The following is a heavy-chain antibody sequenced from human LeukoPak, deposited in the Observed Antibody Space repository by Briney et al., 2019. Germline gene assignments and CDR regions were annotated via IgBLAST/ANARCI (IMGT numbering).Heavy chain of an antibody. D-gene: IGHD6-13*01. V-gene: IGHV3-11*01. CDR3: ARDPGGIAAAGMDV. J-gene: IGHJ6*02. CDR1: GFTFSDYY. Sequence: GGSQRLSCADSGFTFSDYYMSWVRQAPGKGLEWVSYISSSGSTIYYADSVKGRFTISRDNAKNSLYLQMNSLRAEDTAVYYCARDPGGIAAAGMDVWGQGTTVTVSS. CDR2: ISSSGSTI.